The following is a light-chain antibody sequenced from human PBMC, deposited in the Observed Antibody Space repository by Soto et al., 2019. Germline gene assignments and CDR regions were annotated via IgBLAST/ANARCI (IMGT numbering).Light chain of an antibody. Sequence: EIVLTQSPGTLSLSPGERATLSCRASQSVSTNYLAWYQQKPGQAPRLLISGASSRAPGIPDRFSGSGSGTDFTLTISSLQSEDFAVYYCQQYNSWPPITFGQGTRLEIK. J-gene: IGKJ5*01. CDR3: QQYNSWPPIT. V-gene: IGKV3-20*01. CDR2: GAS. CDR1: QSVSTNY.